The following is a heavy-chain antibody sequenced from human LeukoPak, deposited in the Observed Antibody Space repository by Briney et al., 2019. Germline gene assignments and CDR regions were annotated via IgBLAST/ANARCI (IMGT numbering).Heavy chain of an antibody. CDR1: GFIFDSFW. D-gene: IGHD3-10*01. V-gene: IGHV3-7*04. CDR3: ARDSATSDFDY. CDR2: INQDGSAK. Sequence: PGGSLRLSCAASGFIFDSFWMTWVRQAPGRGLEWVANINQDGSAKFFVDSVKGRFTISRDNAQNSVFLQLNSLTAEDTAVYYCARDSATSDFDYWGQGTLVTVSS. J-gene: IGHJ4*02.